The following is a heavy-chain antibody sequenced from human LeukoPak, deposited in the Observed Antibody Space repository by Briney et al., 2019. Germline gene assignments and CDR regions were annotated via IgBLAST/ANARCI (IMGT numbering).Heavy chain of an antibody. Sequence: ASVKVSCKASGYTFTGYYMHWVRQAPGQGLEWMGWINLNSGGTNYAQKFQGRVTMTRDTSISTAYMELSRLRSDDTAVYYCARDHGSYLFDYWGQGTLVTVSS. V-gene: IGHV1-2*02. CDR1: GYTFTGYY. J-gene: IGHJ4*02. CDR3: ARDHGSYLFDY. CDR2: INLNSGGT. D-gene: IGHD1-26*01.